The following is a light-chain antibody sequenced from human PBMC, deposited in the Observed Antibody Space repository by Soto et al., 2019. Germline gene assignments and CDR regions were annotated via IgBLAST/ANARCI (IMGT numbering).Light chain of an antibody. Sequence: EIVLTQSPGTLSLSPGERATLSCRASQSISSNYVAWYQQKPCQAPRLLIHDASSRATGIPSRFSGSGSGTDFTLTNSRLEPEEFAGFFCQQYGDSPTFGQGTKVDIK. V-gene: IGKV3-20*01. CDR3: QQYGDSPT. CDR1: QSISSNY. CDR2: DAS. J-gene: IGKJ1*01.